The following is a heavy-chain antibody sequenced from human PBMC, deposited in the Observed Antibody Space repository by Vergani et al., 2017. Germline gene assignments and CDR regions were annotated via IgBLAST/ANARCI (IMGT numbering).Heavy chain of an antibody. D-gene: IGHD3-22*01. CDR3: ATVGDYYDSSGYYYGGY. J-gene: IGHJ4*02. Sequence: QVQLVQSGAEVKKPGSSVKVSCKASGGTFSSYAISWVRQAPGQGLEWMGGIIPIFGTANYAQKFQGGVTITADESTSTAYMELSSLRSEDTAVYYCATVGDYYDSSGYYYGGYWGQGTLVTVSS. V-gene: IGHV1-69*01. CDR2: IIPIFGTA. CDR1: GGTFSSYA.